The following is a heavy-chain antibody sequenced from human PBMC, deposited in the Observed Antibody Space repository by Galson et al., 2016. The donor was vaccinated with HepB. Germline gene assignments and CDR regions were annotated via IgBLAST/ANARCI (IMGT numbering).Heavy chain of an antibody. CDR2: INSDGSST. V-gene: IGHV3-74*01. J-gene: IGHJ4*02. D-gene: IGHD4-23*01. Sequence: SLRLSCAASGFTLSSYWMHWVRQAPGKGLVWVSRINSDGSSTNYAASVKGRFTISRDNAKNTLYLQMNSLRAEDTAVYYCAREYGNSRYFDWGQGTLVTVSS. CDR3: AREYGNSRYFD. CDR1: GFTLSSYW.